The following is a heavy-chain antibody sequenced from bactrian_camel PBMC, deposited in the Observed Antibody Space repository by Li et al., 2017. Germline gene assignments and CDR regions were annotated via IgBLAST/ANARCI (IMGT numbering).Heavy chain of an antibody. CDR1: GFTFSRYG. J-gene: IGHJ4*01. CDR2: IYADGSVS. D-gene: IGHD1*01. Sequence: HVQLVESGGGLVQPGGSLRLSCAGSGFTFSRYGLSWVRQAPGKGLEWVSGIYADGSVSYYSDSVKGRFTISKDNAANTLLLQMSSLKPDGSAVYYCAARGRTGLGYMELRYWGQGTQVTVS. V-gene: IGHV3S7*01. CDR3: AARGRTGLGYMELRY.